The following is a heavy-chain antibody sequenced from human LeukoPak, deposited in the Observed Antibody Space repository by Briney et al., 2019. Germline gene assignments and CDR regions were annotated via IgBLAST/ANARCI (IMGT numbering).Heavy chain of an antibody. CDR1: GFTFSFYW. J-gene: IGHJ4*02. CDR2: IKKDGSEE. V-gene: IGHV3-7*01. D-gene: IGHD6-19*01. CDR3: ARGAYSSGWAYFDH. Sequence: GGSLRLSCAASGFTFSFYWMSWVRQAPGKGLEWVANIKKDGSEEYYVDSVKGRFTITRDNAKNSLYLHMDSLRAEDTAVYYCARGAYSSGWAYFDHWGQGTLVTVSS.